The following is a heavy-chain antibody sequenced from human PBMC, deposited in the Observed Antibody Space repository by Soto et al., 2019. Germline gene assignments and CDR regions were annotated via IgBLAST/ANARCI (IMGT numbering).Heavy chain of an antibody. CDR2: ISTSGSST. Sequence: QEQLVESGGHLVKPGGSLRLSCAASGFTFSDYYMTWIRQAPGKGLVWVSYISTSGSSTYYADSVKGRFTISRDNAEDSLYLQMNSLTAEDTAVYYCARDDYFGSGSYDFDYWGQGTLVTVSS. D-gene: IGHD3-10*01. V-gene: IGHV3-11*01. J-gene: IGHJ4*02. CDR3: ARDDYFGSGSYDFDY. CDR1: GFTFSDYY.